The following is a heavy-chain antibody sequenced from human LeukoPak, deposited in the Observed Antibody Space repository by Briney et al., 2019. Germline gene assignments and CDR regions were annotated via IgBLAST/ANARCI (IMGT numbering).Heavy chain of an antibody. CDR2: IGAGGRFT. V-gene: IGHV3-23*01. CDR1: GLTFSSYA. J-gene: IGHJ3*02. Sequence: GGSLRLSCAASGLTFSSYAMNWVRQAPGKGLEWVSVIGAGGRFTHYADSVKGRFTISSDNFKNTLYLEMNFLRADDTALYYCVKESNGFDIRGQGTMVTVSS. CDR3: VKESNGFDI.